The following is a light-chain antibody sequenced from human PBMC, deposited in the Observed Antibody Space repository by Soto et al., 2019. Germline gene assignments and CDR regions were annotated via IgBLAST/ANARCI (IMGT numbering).Light chain of an antibody. J-gene: IGKJ2*01. CDR3: HQYNSYSRT. V-gene: IGKV1-5*01. CDR1: QSISSW. CDR2: DAP. Sequence: DIQMTQSPSTLSASVGDRVTITCRASQSISSWLAWYQQKPGKAPKLLIYDAPSLESGVPSRFSGSGSGTEFTLTIRSLQPDDFATYYCHQYNSYSRTSGQGTKLEIK.